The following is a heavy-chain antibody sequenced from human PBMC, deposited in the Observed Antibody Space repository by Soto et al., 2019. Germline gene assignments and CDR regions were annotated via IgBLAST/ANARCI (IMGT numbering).Heavy chain of an antibody. CDR2: ISWNSGSI. J-gene: IGHJ6*02. Sequence: GGSLRLSCTASGFTFDDYAMHWVRQAPGKGLEWVSGISWNSGSIGYADSVKGRFTISRDNAKNSLYLQMNSLRAEDTAVYYCAREGSGWSNYYYYGMDVWGQGTTVTVSS. CDR1: GFTFDDYA. D-gene: IGHD6-19*01. CDR3: AREGSGWSNYYYYGMDV. V-gene: IGHV3-9*01.